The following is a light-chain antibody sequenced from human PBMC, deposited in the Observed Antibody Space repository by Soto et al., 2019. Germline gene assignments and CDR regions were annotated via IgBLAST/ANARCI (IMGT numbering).Light chain of an antibody. CDR2: AAS. Sequence: EIVLTQSPDTLSLSPGERATLSCRASQSVSTNSLAWDQQKPGQAPRPLIYAASSRATGTPDRFSGSGSGTEFTLIISRLEPEDFAVYYCQQYGSSVLTFGGGTKVEIK. V-gene: IGKV3-20*01. CDR1: QSVSTNS. J-gene: IGKJ4*01. CDR3: QQYGSSVLT.